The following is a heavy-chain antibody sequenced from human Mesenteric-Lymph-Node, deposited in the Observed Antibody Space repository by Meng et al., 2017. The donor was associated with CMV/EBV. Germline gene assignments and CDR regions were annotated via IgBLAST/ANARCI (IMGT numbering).Heavy chain of an antibody. Sequence: GGSLRLSCAASGFSFSSYHMNWVRQAPGKGLEWVSVISYHGSNKYYADSMRGRFTISRDNSKNMLYLEINSLRVEDTAVYYCARGSLDYSDTTTFGIAFDIWGQGTMVTVSS. CDR1: GFSFSSYH. D-gene: IGHD3-16*01. V-gene: IGHV3-30-3*01. CDR2: ISYHGSNK. J-gene: IGHJ3*02. CDR3: ARGSLDYSDTTTFGIAFDI.